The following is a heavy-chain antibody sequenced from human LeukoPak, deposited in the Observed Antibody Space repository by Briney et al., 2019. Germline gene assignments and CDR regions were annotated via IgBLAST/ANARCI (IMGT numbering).Heavy chain of an antibody. Sequence: PGGSLRLSCAASGFTFRNYGMHWVRQALGKGLEGVAVIWYDGSKKYYVDSVKGRFTISRDNSENTVYLQMNSLRAEDTAVYYCAKSITIFGVVIPRFDYWGQGTLVTVSS. V-gene: IGHV3-33*06. CDR2: IWYDGSKK. CDR3: AKSITIFGVVIPRFDY. CDR1: GFTFRNYG. D-gene: IGHD3-3*01. J-gene: IGHJ4*02.